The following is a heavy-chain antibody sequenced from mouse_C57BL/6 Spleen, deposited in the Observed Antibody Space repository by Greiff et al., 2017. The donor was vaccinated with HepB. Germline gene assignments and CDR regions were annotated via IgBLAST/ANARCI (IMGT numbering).Heavy chain of an antibody. CDR3: ARLGGYPWYFDV. CDR2: IDPSDSYT. J-gene: IGHJ1*03. Sequence: QVQLKESGAELVMPGASVKLSCKASGYTFTSYWMHWVKQRPGQGLEWIGEIDPSDSYTNYNQKFKGKSTLTVDKSSSTAYMQLSSLTSEDSAVYYCARLGGYPWYFDVWGTGTTVTVSS. V-gene: IGHV1-69*01. D-gene: IGHD2-2*01. CDR1: GYTFTSYW.